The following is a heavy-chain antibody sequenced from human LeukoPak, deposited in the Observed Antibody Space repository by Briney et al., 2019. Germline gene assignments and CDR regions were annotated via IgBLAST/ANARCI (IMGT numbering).Heavy chain of an antibody. J-gene: IGHJ3*02. Sequence: GGSLRLSCAASGFTFSNAWMSWVRQAPGKGLEWVGRIKSKTDGGTTDYAAPVKGRFTISRDDSKNTVYLQMNILKTEDTAVYDCVATAVVIRRSSWSCAFDIWGQGTMVTVSS. CDR3: VATAVVIRRSSWSCAFDI. D-gene: IGHD2-21*02. CDR2: IKSKTDGGTT. V-gene: IGHV3-15*01. CDR1: GFTFSNAW.